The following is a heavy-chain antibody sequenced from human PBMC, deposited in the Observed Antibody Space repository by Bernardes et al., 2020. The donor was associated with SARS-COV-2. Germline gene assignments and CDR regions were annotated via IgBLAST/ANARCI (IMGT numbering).Heavy chain of an antibody. CDR2: ISNDGSNK. V-gene: IGHV3-30*18. D-gene: IGHD5-12*01. CDR3: AKGLEAEYDYRFDP. Sequence: GGSLRLSCAASGFTFSRYSLHWVRQAPGKGLEWVAIISNDGSNKYYADCVRGRSTISRDNSKNTLYLEVNSLRVEDTAVYYCAKGLEAEYDYRFDPWGQGTLVTVSS. J-gene: IGHJ5*02. CDR1: GFTFSRYS.